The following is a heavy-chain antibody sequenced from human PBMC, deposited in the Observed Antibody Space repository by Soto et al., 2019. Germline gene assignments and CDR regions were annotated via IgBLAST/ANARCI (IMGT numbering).Heavy chain of an antibody. Sequence: EVQLVESGGGLIQPGGSLRLSCVVSGFTVSSSNYMCWVRQAPGKGLEWVSVIYTGGTTYYADSVKGRFTISRDNSKNTLYLQMNSLRAEDTAVYYCHGYGYWGQGTLVTVSS. D-gene: IGHD5-12*01. CDR3: HGYGY. CDR1: GFTVSSSNY. CDR2: IYTGGTT. V-gene: IGHV3-53*01. J-gene: IGHJ4*02.